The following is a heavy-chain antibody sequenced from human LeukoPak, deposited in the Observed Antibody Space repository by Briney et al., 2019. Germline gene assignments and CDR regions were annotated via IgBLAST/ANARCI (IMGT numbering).Heavy chain of an antibody. CDR3: ATGQGHGMDV. J-gene: IGHJ6*02. Sequence: GGSLRLSCAASGFTFSSYCMHWVRQAPGKGLVCVSRINSDGSSTSYADSVKGRFTISRDNAKNTLYLQMNSLRAEDRAVYYCATGQGHGMDVWGQGTTVTVSS. CDR2: INSDGSST. D-gene: IGHD1-14*01. V-gene: IGHV3-74*01. CDR1: GFTFSSYC.